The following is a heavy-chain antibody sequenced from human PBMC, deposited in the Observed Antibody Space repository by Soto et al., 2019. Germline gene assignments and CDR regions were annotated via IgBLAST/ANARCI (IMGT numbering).Heavy chain of an antibody. Sequence: TSETLSLTCTVSGGSISSYYWSWIRQPPGKGLEWIGYIYYSGSTNYNPSLKSRVTISVDTSKNQFSLKLSSVTAADTAVYYCARGVVVAAQYDYWGQGTLVTVSS. CDR1: GGSISSYY. CDR3: ARGVVVAAQYDY. V-gene: IGHV4-59*01. D-gene: IGHD2-15*01. CDR2: IYYSGST. J-gene: IGHJ4*02.